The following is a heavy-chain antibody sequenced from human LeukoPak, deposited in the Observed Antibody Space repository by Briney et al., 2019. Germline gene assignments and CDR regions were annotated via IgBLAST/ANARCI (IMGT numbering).Heavy chain of an antibody. CDR3: SKDSSGYPYYMDV. D-gene: IGHD5-12*01. V-gene: IGHV3-9*03. CDR2: ISWNSGSI. J-gene: IGHJ6*03. CDR1: GFTFDDYA. Sequence: PGRSLRLSCAASGFTFDDYAMHWVRQAPGKGLEWVSGISWNSGSIGYADSVKGRFTISRDNAKNSLYLQMNSLRAEAMALYYLSKDSSGYPYYMDVWGKGTTVTVSS.